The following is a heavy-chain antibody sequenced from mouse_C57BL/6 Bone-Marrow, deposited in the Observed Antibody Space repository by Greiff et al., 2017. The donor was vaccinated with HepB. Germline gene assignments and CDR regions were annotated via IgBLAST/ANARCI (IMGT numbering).Heavy chain of an antibody. J-gene: IGHJ2*01. CDR3: ARSGTTVVATDY. CDR2: IYPGSGST. Sequence: VQLQQPGAELVKPGASVKMSCKASGYTFTSYWITWVKQRPGQGLEWIGDIYPGSGSTNYNEKFKSKATLTVDTSSSTAYMQLSSLTSEDSAVYYCARSGTTVVATDYWGQGTTLTVSS. CDR1: GYTFTSYW. D-gene: IGHD1-1*01. V-gene: IGHV1-55*01.